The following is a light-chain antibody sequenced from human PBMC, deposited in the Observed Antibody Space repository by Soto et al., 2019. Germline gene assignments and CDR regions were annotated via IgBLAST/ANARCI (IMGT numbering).Light chain of an antibody. CDR1: SGSIASNY. J-gene: IGLJ1*01. CDR3: QSYDSSNQV. CDR2: EDN. Sequence: NFMLTQPHSVSESPGKTVTISCTRSSGSIASNYVQWYQQRPGSAPTTVICEDNQRPSGVPDRFSGSIDSSSNSASLTISGLKTEDEADYYCQSYDSSNQVFGTGTKVTVL. V-gene: IGLV6-57*03.